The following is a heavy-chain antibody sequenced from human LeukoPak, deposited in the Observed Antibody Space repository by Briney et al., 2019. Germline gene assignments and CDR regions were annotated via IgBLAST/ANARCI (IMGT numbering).Heavy chain of an antibody. Sequence: PSETLSPTCTVSGGSMSDYYWTWIRQPPGKGLEWIGYISYTGSTNYKPSLKSRLTILLDTSKNQFSLKLSAVTAADTAVYYCARDRYCSGGVCYSGRFDPWGQGTLVTVSS. CDR1: GGSMSDYY. CDR3: ARDRYCSGGVCYSGRFDP. V-gene: IGHV4-59*01. D-gene: IGHD2-15*01. CDR2: ISYTGST. J-gene: IGHJ5*02.